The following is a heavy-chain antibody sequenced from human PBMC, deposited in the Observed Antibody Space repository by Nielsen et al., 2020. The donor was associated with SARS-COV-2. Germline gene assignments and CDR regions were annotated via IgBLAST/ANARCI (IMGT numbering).Heavy chain of an antibody. CDR1: GGSISSSTYY. CDR3: ARQTPNSSAFPEYFQH. J-gene: IGHJ1*01. D-gene: IGHD6-19*01. V-gene: IGHV4-39*01. Sequence: SETLSLTCTVSGGSISSSTYYWGWIRQPPGKGLEWIGSMYYGGDTYYYNPSLKSRVTISVDTSKNQFSLKLSSVTAADTAVYYCARQTPNSSAFPEYFQHWGQGTLLTVSS. CDR2: MYYGGDTY.